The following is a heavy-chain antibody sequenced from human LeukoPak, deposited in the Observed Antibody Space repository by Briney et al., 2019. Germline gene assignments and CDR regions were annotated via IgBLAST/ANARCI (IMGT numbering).Heavy chain of an antibody. Sequence: SETLSLTCSVSGDSIRNPYYWGWVRQPPGKGLEWIGSIYNSGVAQYNPSLTSRVTISIDTSRNQFSLKMYSVTAADTAVYYCANYIVSTMADIWGQGTMVTVSP. D-gene: IGHD5/OR15-5a*01. CDR2: IYNSGVA. V-gene: IGHV4-38-2*01. J-gene: IGHJ3*02. CDR3: ANYIVSTMADI. CDR1: GDSIRNPYY.